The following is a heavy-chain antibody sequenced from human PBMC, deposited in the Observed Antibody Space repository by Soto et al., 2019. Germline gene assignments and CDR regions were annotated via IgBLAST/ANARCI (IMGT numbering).Heavy chain of an antibody. D-gene: IGHD3-9*01. J-gene: IGHJ4*02. V-gene: IGHV1-69*01. Sequence: QVQVVQSGAEVKKPGSSVKVSCKASGGTFRNYAISWVRQAPGHGLEWVGGIIPLTETPVYAQTVQGRLTLTADEITSAAYMELSSLRADDTAVYYCAIGTRIRWTGDFWGQGTLVTVSS. CDR2: IIPLTETP. CDR3: AIGTRIRWTGDF. CDR1: GGTFRNYA.